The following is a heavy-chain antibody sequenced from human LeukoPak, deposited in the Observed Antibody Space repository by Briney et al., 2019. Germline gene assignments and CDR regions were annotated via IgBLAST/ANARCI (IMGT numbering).Heavy chain of an antibody. CDR3: ARDRGYDYPYFYYYMDV. D-gene: IGHD5-12*01. V-gene: IGHV3-30*03. J-gene: IGHJ6*03. Sequence: GGSLRLSCAASGFTFSSHDMHWVRQAPGKGLEWVAVISYDGSNKYYADSVKGRFTISRDNSKNSLYLQMNSLRAEDTALYYCARDRGYDYPYFYYYMDVWGKGTTVTISS. CDR2: ISYDGSNK. CDR1: GFTFSSHD.